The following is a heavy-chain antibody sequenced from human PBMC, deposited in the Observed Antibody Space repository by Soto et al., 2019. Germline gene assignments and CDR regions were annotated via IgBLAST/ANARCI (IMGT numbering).Heavy chain of an antibody. V-gene: IGHV4-31*03. CDR3: AREGLWGYYDSSGYSGV. Sequence: SETLSLTCTVSGGSISSGDYYWSWIRQHPGKGLEWIGYIYYSGSTYYNPSLKSRVTISVDTSKNQFSLKLSSVTAADTTVYYCAREGLWGYYDSSGYSGVWGQGTTVTVSS. D-gene: IGHD3-22*01. CDR1: GGSISSGDYY. CDR2: IYYSGST. J-gene: IGHJ6*02.